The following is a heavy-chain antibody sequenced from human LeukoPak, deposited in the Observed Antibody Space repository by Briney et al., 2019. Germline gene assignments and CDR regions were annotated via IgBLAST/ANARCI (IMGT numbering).Heavy chain of an antibody. Sequence: PSETLSLTCTVSGASISSYYWSWIRQPPGQGLEWIGYIYYSGTAYYNPSLKSRVTISVDTSKNQFSLKLSSVTAADTAVYYCARVRDEDAFDIWGQGTMVTVSS. J-gene: IGHJ3*02. V-gene: IGHV4-59*01. D-gene: IGHD4/OR15-4a*01. CDR2: IYYSGTA. CDR3: ARVRDEDAFDI. CDR1: GASISSYY.